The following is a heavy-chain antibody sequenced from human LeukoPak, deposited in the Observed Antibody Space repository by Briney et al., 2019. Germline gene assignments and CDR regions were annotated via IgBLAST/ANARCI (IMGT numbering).Heavy chain of an antibody. V-gene: IGHV1-69*06. CDR1: GGTFSSYA. J-gene: IGHJ4*02. Sequence: GASVKVSCKASGGTFSSYAVSWVRLTPGQGLEWLGGIIPVFGTTTYAQKFQAKVTMTADKSTNTAYLEISSLTSDDTAVYCCARCSPGDSSNFYAVLQYWGQGTQVTVST. D-gene: IGHD3-22*01. CDR3: ARCSPGDSSNFYAVLQY. CDR2: IIPVFGTT.